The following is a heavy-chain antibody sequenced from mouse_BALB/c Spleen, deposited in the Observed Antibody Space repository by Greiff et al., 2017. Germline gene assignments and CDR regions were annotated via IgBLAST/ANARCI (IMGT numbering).Heavy chain of an antibody. Sequence: EVMLVESGGGLVKPGGSLKLSCAASGFTFSSYAMSWVRQTPEKRLEWVASISSGGSTYYPDSVKGRFTISRDNARNILYLQMSSLRSEDTAMYYCARGRRYDYAMDYGGQGTSVTVSS. CDR3: ARGRRYDYAMDY. CDR1: GFTFSSYA. J-gene: IGHJ4*01. CDR2: ISSGGST. V-gene: IGHV5-6-5*01. D-gene: IGHD2-14*01.